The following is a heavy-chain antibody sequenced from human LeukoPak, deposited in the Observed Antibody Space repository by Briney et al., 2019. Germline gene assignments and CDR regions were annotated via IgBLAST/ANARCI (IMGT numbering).Heavy chain of an antibody. CDR2: IIGRGASK. Sequence: GGSLSLSCAVSGLTFNNYAMSWVRQAPGKGREWVSGIIGRGASKYYADSVKGRFTISRHHSKNTLYLQMNSLRAEDTAVYYCAKGVVVAPDVTPFDYWGQGTLVTVSS. CDR1: GLTFNNYA. J-gene: IGHJ4*02. V-gene: IGHV3-23*01. CDR3: AKGVVVAPDVTPFDY. D-gene: IGHD2-2*01.